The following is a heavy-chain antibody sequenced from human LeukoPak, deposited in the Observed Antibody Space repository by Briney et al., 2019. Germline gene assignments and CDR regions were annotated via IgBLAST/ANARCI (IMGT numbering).Heavy chain of an antibody. CDR3: ARDGISGRNDAFDI. V-gene: IGHV3-64*01. D-gene: IGHD1-20*01. J-gene: IGHJ3*02. Sequence: GGSLRLSCAASGFTFSSYTMHWVRQAPGKGLEYVSAISSNGGSTYYANSVKGRFTISRDNSKNTLYLQMGSLRAEDMAVYYCARDGISGRNDAFDIWGQGTVVTVSS. CDR2: ISSNGGST. CDR1: GFTFSSYT.